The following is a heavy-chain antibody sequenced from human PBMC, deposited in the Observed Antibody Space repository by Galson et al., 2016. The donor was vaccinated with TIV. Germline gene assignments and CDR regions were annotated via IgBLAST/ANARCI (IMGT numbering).Heavy chain of an antibody. CDR2: TYYRSKWYN. Sequence: CAISGDSVSSNSAAWNWIRQSPSRGLEWLGRTYYRSKWYNDYALSVKSRITINPYTSKNQFSLQLTSVTPEDTAVYYCARATPSVFGVVMTLDYWGQGTLVTVSS. CDR3: ARATPSVFGVVMTLDY. D-gene: IGHD3-3*01. J-gene: IGHJ4*02. CDR1: GDSVSSNSAA. V-gene: IGHV6-1*01.